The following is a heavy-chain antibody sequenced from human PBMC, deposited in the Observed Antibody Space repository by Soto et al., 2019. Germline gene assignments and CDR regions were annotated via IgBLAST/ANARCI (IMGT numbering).Heavy chain of an antibody. CDR2: ATGSGSGT. Sequence: GSLRLSCAASGFTFNDFAMAWVRQAPGKGLEWVSSATGSGSGTYYADSVKGRFTISRDNSKNTLFLHMTNLRAGDTALYFCAKGRPGVAAAPDYWGQGTLVTVSS. V-gene: IGHV3-23*01. CDR3: AKGRPGVAAAPDY. CDR1: GFTFNDFA. J-gene: IGHJ4*02. D-gene: IGHD2-21*01.